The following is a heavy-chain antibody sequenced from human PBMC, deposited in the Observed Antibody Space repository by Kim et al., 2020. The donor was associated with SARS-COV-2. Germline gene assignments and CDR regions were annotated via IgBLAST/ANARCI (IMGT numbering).Heavy chain of an antibody. CDR3: ASHNPGTHRLEH. J-gene: IGHJ5*02. V-gene: IGHV3-23*01. CDR1: GFTFSSYS. Sequence: GGSLRLSCAASGFTFSSYSMTWVRQAPGKGLEWVSAVNSGGTNTYYADSVKGRFSISRDNSKNIVHLQMNSVRVEDTAVYYCASHNPGTHRLEHWGRVTL. D-gene: IGHD1-1*01. CDR2: VNSGGTNT.